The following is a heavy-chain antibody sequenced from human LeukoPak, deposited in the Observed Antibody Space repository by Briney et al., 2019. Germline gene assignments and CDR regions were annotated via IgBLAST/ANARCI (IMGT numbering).Heavy chain of an antibody. CDR1: GFTVSSNY. J-gene: IGHJ4*02. Sequence: GGSLRLSCAASGFTVSSNYMSWVRQAPGKGLEWVSVIYSGGSTYYADSVKGRFTISRDNSKNTLYLQMNSLRAEDTAVYYCAKGSAVADIYFDYWGQGTLVTVSS. CDR3: AKGSAVADIYFDY. D-gene: IGHD6-19*01. CDR2: IYSGGST. V-gene: IGHV3-53*01.